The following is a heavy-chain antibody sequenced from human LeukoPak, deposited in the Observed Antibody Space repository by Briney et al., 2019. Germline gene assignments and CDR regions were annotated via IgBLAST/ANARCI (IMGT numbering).Heavy chain of an antibody. V-gene: IGHV3-23*01. J-gene: IGHJ5*02. CDR2: ISGSGETT. Sequence: QPGGSLRLSCAASGFTFSSYWMSWVRQAPGKGLEWVSVISGSGETTYYADSVKGRFTISRDNAKDSLWLQMDSLRVEDTAVYFCARLYGDWFDPWGPGTLVTVSS. CDR3: ARLYGDWFDP. CDR1: GFTFSSYW. D-gene: IGHD4-17*01.